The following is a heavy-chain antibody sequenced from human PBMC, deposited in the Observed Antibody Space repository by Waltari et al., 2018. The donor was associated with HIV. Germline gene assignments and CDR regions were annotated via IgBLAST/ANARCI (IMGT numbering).Heavy chain of an antibody. D-gene: IGHD5-18*01. J-gene: IGHJ4*02. CDR2: IYTSGST. CDR1: GCSISSGSYY. Sequence: QVQLQESGPGLVKPSQTLSLTCSVSGCSISSGSYYSSWLRQPAGKGLEWIGRIYTSGSTNYNPSLKSRVSISVDTSKNQFSLKLSSVTAADTAVYYCASQYSYGLRPNFFDYWGQGTLVTVSS. V-gene: IGHV4-61*02. CDR3: ASQYSYGLRPNFFDY.